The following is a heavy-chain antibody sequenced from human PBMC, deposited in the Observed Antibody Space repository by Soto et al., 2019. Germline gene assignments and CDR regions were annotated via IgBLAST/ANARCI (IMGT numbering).Heavy chain of an antibody. Sequence: GGSPRLSCAASGFTFSSYWMHWVRPAPGKGLVWVSRINSDGSSTSYADSVKGRFTISRDNARNTLYLQMNSLRDEDTAVYYCARVGYCARGVCPNFDFWGQGTLVTVSS. CDR2: INSDGSST. CDR1: GFTFSSYW. CDR3: ARVGYCARGVCPNFDF. J-gene: IGHJ4*02. D-gene: IGHD2-8*01. V-gene: IGHV3-74*01.